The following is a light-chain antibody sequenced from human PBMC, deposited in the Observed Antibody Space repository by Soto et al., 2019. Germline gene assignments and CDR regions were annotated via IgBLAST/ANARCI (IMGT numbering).Light chain of an antibody. CDR1: QDIGTW. CDR3: QQTNSFPRT. Sequence: DIQMTQSPSSVSASVGDSVTITCRASQDIGTWLAWSQQKPGKAPSLLIYAASSLQSGVPSRFSGSGSGTDFTLTINSLQPEDIATYYCQQTNSFPRTFGQGTKVEVK. V-gene: IGKV1-12*01. J-gene: IGKJ1*01. CDR2: AAS.